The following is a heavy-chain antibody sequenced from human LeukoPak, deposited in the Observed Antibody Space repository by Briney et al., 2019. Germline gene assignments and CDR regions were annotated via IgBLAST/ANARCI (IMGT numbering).Heavy chain of an antibody. J-gene: IGHJ5*02. V-gene: IGHV4-59*01. CDR2: IHYTGST. D-gene: IGHD3-10*01. CDR3: ARGGYYGSGNDFRFDP. CDR1: GGSISSYY. Sequence: SETLSLTCTVSGGSISSYYWSWIRPSPGKGLECIGYIHYTGSTHYNPSLKSRVTISVETSKNQFSLKLKSVTAADTAVYYCARGGYYGSGNDFRFDPWGQGTLVTVSS.